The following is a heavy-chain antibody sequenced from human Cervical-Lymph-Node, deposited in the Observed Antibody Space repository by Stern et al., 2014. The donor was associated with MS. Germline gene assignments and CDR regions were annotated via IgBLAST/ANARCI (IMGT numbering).Heavy chain of an antibody. CDR2: IYWDDE. Sequence: QVTLRESGPTLVKPTQTLTLTCTFSGFSLSTSGVGVGWIRQPPGKALEWLALIYWDDESYSPSLKSRLTITKDTSKNQVVLIMTNMDPVDTATYYCAHRHIPYYYDSSSYFDYWGQGTLVTVSS. J-gene: IGHJ4*02. D-gene: IGHD3-22*01. V-gene: IGHV2-5*02. CDR1: GFSLSTSGVG. CDR3: AHRHIPYYYDSSSYFDY.